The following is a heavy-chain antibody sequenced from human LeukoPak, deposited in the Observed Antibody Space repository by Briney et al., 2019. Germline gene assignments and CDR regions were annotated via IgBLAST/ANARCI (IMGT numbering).Heavy chain of an antibody. J-gene: IGHJ6*03. CDR2: ISYDGSNK. D-gene: IGHD6-6*01. V-gene: IGHV3-30*03. Sequence: PGGSLRLSCAASGFTFSSYSMNWVRQAPGKGLEWVAVISYDGSNKYYADSVKGRFTISRDNSKDTLYLQMNSLRAEDTAVYYCARGGFIAARRHYYYYMDVWGKGTTVTVSS. CDR1: GFTFSSYS. CDR3: ARGGFIAARRHYYYYMDV.